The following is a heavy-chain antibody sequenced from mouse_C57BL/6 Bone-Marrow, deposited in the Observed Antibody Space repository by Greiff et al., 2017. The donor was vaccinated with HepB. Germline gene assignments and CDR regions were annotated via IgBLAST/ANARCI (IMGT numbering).Heavy chain of an antibody. V-gene: IGHV1-81*01. D-gene: IGHD1-1*01. CDR3: ARWGTTVVATRD. CDR1: GYTFTSYG. J-gene: IGHJ2*01. CDR2: IYPRSGNT. Sequence: VKLMESGAELARPGASVKLSCKASGYTFTSYGISWVKQRTGQGLEWIGEIYPRSGNTYYNEKFKGKATLTADKSSSTAYMELRSLTSEDSAVYFCARWGTTVVATRDWGQGTTLTVSS.